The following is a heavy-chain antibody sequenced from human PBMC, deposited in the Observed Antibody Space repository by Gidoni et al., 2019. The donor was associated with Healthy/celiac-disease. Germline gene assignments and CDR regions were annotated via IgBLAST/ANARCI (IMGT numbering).Heavy chain of an antibody. Sequence: QVQLQESGPGLVKPSETLSLTCTVSGGPLSSYYWRWIRQPPGKGLEWIGYIYYSGSTNYNPSLKSRVTISVDTSKNQFPLKLSSVTAADTAVYYCARGYCSGGSCPVDYWGQGTLVTVSS. CDR2: IYYSGST. CDR1: GGPLSSYY. D-gene: IGHD2-15*01. V-gene: IGHV4-59*08. J-gene: IGHJ4*02. CDR3: ARGYCSGGSCPVDY.